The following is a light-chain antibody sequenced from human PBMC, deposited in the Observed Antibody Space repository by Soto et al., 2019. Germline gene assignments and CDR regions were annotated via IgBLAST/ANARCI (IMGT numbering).Light chain of an antibody. CDR1: SSDVGGYNF. CDR2: DVS. J-gene: IGLJ2*01. Sequence: QSALTQPASVSGSPGQSITISCTGTSSDVGGYNFVSWYQHHPAKAPKLTIYDVSNRPSGVSNRFSGSKSGNTASLTISGLQAEDEAHYYCSSFTSSDTLVVFGGGTKVTVL. V-gene: IGLV2-14*03. CDR3: SSFTSSDTLVV.